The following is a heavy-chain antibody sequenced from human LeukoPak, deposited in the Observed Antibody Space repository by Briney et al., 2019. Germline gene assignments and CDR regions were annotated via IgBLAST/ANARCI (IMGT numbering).Heavy chain of an antibody. CDR3: ARGRYSSGWYGGY. V-gene: IGHV1-69*06. Sequence: GASVKVSCKASGGTFSSYAISWVRQAPGQGLEWMGGIIPIFGTANYAQKFQGRVTITADKSTSTAYMELSSLRSEDTAVYYCARGRYSSGWYGGYWGQGTLVTVSS. J-gene: IGHJ4*02. D-gene: IGHD6-19*01. CDR2: IIPIFGTA. CDR1: GGTFSSYA.